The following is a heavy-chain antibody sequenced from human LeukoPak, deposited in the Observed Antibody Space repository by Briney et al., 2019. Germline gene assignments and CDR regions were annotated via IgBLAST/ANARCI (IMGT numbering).Heavy chain of an antibody. V-gene: IGHV3-21*04. Sequence: KSGGSLRLSCAASGFTFSSYSMNWVRQAPGKGLEWFSSISSSSSYIYYADSVKGRFTISRDNSRNTLYLQMNSLRAEDTAVYYCAKAQRPYYYYGMDVWGQGTTVTVSS. CDR3: AKAQRPYYYYGMDV. J-gene: IGHJ6*02. CDR1: GFTFSSYS. CDR2: ISSSSSYI.